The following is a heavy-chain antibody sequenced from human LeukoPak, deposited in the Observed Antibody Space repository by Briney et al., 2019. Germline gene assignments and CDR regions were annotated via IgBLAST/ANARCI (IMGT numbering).Heavy chain of an antibody. CDR3: ARSGENVIYFDY. D-gene: IGHD4-17*01. CDR1: GFTFSSYW. J-gene: IGHJ4*02. V-gene: IGHV3-7*01. Sequence: GGSLRLSCAASGFTFSSYWMSWVRQAPGKGLEWVANIKQDGSEKYYVDSVKGRFTISRDNSKNTLYLQMNSLRAEDTAVYYCARSGENVIYFDYWGQGTLVTVSS. CDR2: IKQDGSEK.